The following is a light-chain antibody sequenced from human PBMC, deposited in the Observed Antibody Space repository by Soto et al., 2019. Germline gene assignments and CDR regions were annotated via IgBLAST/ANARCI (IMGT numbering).Light chain of an antibody. V-gene: IGKV3-15*01. CDR3: QKYNSAPIT. Sequence: EILMTQSPVTLSVSPGERATLSCRASENVYGNVAWYQQKPGQAPRLLIYDASTRATDIPARFSGSGSGTEFTLTISSLQPEDVATYYCQKYNSAPITFGQGTRLEIK. CDR2: DAS. CDR1: ENVYGN. J-gene: IGKJ5*01.